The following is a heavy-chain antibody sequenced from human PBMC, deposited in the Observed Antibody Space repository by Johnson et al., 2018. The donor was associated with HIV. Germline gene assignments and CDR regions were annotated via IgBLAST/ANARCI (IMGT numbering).Heavy chain of an antibody. CDR1: GFTFSSYA. CDR3: ARGSGYCSGGSCKGAVAFDI. J-gene: IGHJ3*02. CDR2: ISYDGSTK. V-gene: IGHV3-30*04. Sequence: QVQLVESGGGVVQPGRSLRLSCAASGFTFSSYAMHWVRQAPGKGLEWVAVISYDGSTKYFADSVKGRFTISRDNSKNTLYLQMNRLRAGDTAVYYCARGSGYCSGGSCKGAVAFDIWGQGTMVTVSS. D-gene: IGHD2-15*01.